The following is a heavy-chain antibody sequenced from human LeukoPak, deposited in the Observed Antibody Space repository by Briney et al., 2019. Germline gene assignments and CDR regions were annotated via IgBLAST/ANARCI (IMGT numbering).Heavy chain of an antibody. CDR1: GYTFTSYG. V-gene: IGHV1-18*01. J-gene: IGHJ4*02. D-gene: IGHD3-22*01. CDR2: ISAYNGNT. CDR3: ARPDSSGYGYYFDY. Sequence: ASVRVSCKASGYTFTSYGISWVRQAPGQGLEWMGWISAYNGNTNYAQKLQGRVTMTTDTSTSTAYMELRSLRSDDTAAYYCARPDSSGYGYYFDYWGQGTLVTVSS.